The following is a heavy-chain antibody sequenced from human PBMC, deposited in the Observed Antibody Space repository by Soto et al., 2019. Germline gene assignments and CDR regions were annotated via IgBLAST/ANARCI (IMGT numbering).Heavy chain of an antibody. D-gene: IGHD3-10*01. CDR3: ASLKWFGELGSDAFDI. J-gene: IGHJ3*02. Sequence: GASVKVSCKVSGYTLTELSMHWVRQAPGKGLEWMGGFDPEDGETIYAQKFQGRVTMTKNTSISTAYMELSSLRSEDTAVYYCASLKWFGELGSDAFDIWGQGTMVTVSS. V-gene: IGHV1-24*01. CDR2: FDPEDGET. CDR1: GYTLTELS.